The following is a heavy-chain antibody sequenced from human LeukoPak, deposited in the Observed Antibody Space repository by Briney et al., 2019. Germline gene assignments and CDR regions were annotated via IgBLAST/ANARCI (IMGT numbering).Heavy chain of an antibody. CDR3: AMSSGYYSWYFDY. Sequence: PGGSLRLSCAASGITFSSYAMSWVRQAPGKGLEWVSAVSFSGNITYYADSVKGRFIISRDNSKNTLYLQMNSLRAEDTAVYYCAMSSGYYSWYFDYWGQGTLVTVSS. J-gene: IGHJ4*02. CDR1: GITFSSYA. V-gene: IGHV3-23*01. D-gene: IGHD3-22*01. CDR2: VSFSGNIT.